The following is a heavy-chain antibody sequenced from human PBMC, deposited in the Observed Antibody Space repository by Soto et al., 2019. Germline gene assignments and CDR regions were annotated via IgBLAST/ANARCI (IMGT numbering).Heavy chain of an antibody. CDR2: IIPIFGTA. CDR1: GGTFSSYA. D-gene: IGHD3-16*01. V-gene: IGHV1-69*01. CDR3: ARTYYDYVWGSYSPKYFQH. Sequence: QVQLVQSGAEVKKPGSSVKVSCKASGGTFSSYAISWVRQAPGQGLEWMGGIIPIFGTANYAQKFQGRVTITADESTSTAYMELSSLRSEDTAVYYCARTYYDYVWGSYSPKYFQHWGQGTLVTVSS. J-gene: IGHJ1*01.